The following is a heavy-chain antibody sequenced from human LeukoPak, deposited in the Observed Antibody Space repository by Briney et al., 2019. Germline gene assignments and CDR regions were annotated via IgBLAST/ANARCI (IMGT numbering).Heavy chain of an antibody. CDR1: GYTFTSYG. Sequence: ASVKVSCKASGYTFTSYGISWVRQAPGQGLEWMGWMNPNSGNTGYAQKFQGRVTMTRNTSISTAYMELSSLRSEDTAVYYCARVGIVVVPAADDAFDIWGQGTMVTVSS. D-gene: IGHD2-2*03. V-gene: IGHV1-8*02. CDR2: MNPNSGNT. J-gene: IGHJ3*02. CDR3: ARVGIVVVPAADDAFDI.